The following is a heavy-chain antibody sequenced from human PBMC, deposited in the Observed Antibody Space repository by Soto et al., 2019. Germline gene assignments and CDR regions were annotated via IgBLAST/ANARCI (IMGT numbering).Heavy chain of an antibody. J-gene: IGHJ6*02. D-gene: IGHD1-26*01. CDR1: GGTFDNFI. CDR2: IVPMLGTP. CDR3: PRNGTYSSSLSHYSCMDV. V-gene: IGHV1-69*01. Sequence: QVQLVQSGAEVKEPGSSVRVSCKASGGTFDNFIMNWVRQTPGRGLEWMGGIVPMLGTPTYAEKFKGRVKISATGSTSSMYMEVTSLRSEDTAISFCPRNGTYSSSLSHYSCMDVCGQVTTVTVSS.